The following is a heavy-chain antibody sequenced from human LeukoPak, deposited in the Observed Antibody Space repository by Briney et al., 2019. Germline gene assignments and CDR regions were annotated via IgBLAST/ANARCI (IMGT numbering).Heavy chain of an antibody. CDR2: IYYSGST. CDR3: ARRGTAMVDDYFDY. J-gene: IGHJ4*02. CDR1: GGSISSSSYY. V-gene: IGHV4-39*07. Sequence: SETLSLTCTVSGGSISSSSYYWGWIRQPPGKGLEWIESIYYSGSTYYNPSLKSRVTISVDTSKNQFSLKLSSVTAADTAVYYCARRGTAMVDDYFDYWGQGTLVTVSS. D-gene: IGHD5-18*01.